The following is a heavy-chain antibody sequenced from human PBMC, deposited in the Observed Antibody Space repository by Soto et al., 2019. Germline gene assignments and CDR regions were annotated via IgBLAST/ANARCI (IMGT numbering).Heavy chain of an antibody. Sequence: SETLSLTCTVSGGSVSSGSYYWSWIRQPPGKGLEWIGYIYYSGSTNYNPSLKSRVTISVDTSKNQFSLKLSSVTAADTAVYYCARASPPAPVYSSSYYYYYGMDVWRQGTTVTVSS. V-gene: IGHV4-61*01. CDR2: IYYSGST. CDR1: GGSVSSGSYY. CDR3: ARASPPAPVYSSSYYYYYGMDV. J-gene: IGHJ6*02. D-gene: IGHD6-6*01.